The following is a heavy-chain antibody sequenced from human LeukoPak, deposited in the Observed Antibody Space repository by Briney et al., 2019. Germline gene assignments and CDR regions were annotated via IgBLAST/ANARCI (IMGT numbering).Heavy chain of an antibody. V-gene: IGHV4-39*07. CDR3: ARLRALSYYDSSGDLYYFEY. Sequence: KPSETLSLTCTVSGGSISSSSYYWGWIRQPPGKGLEWIGSIYYSGSTYYNPSLKSRVTISVDTSQNQFSLKLTSVTAADTAVYYCARLRALSYYDSSGDLYYFEYWGQGTLVTVSS. CDR2: IYYSGST. CDR1: GGSISSSSYY. D-gene: IGHD3-22*01. J-gene: IGHJ4*02.